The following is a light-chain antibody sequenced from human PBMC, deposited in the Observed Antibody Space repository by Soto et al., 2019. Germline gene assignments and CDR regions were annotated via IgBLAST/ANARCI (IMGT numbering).Light chain of an antibody. CDR1: ETVATN. V-gene: IGKV3-15*01. J-gene: IGKJ1*01. CDR2: GAS. CDR3: QQYFEWPPMT. Sequence: PGERATLSCRASETVATNLAWYQQKPGQAPRLLISGASTRAAGISDRFRGSGSGTEFTLTISSLWSEDSAIYYCQQYFEWPPMTFGQGTKVEI.